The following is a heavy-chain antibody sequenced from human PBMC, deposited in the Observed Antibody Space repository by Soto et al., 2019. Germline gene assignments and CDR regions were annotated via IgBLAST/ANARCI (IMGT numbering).Heavy chain of an antibody. CDR2: ISYDGSNK. CDR1: GFTFSSYA. D-gene: IGHD1-26*01. J-gene: IGHJ6*02. Sequence: QVQLVESGGGVVQPGRSLRLSCAASGFTFSSYAMHWVRQAPGKGLEWVAVISYDGSNKYYADSVKGRFTISRDNSKNPLYLQMNSLRAEDTAGYYCARDTRGSYGMDVWGQGTTVTVSS. CDR3: ARDTRGSYGMDV. V-gene: IGHV3-30-3*01.